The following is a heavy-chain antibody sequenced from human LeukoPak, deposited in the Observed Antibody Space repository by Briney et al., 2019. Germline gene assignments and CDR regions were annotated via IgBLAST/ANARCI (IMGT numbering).Heavy chain of an antibody. CDR2: IYYSGST. CDR1: GGSISSYY. CDR3: AREADRSGWYAGGMDV. V-gene: IGHV4-59*01. Sequence: PSETLSLTCTVSGGSISSYYWSWIRQPPGKGLKWIGYIYYSGSTNYNPSLKSRVTISVDTSKNQFSLKLSSVTAADTAVYYCAREADRSGWYAGGMDVWGKGTTVTVSS. J-gene: IGHJ6*03. D-gene: IGHD6-19*01.